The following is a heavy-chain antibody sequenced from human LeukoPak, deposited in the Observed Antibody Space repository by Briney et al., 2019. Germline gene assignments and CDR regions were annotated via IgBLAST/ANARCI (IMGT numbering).Heavy chain of an antibody. CDR2: ISISSSYI. Sequence: GGSLRLSCAASGFTFCSYSMNWVRQAPGKGLERVSSISISSSYIYYADSVKGRFTISRDNAKNSLYLQMNSLRAEDTAVYYCARVGEGGGYCSSNSCSYYMDVWGKGTTVTVSS. CDR3: ARVGEGGGYCSSNSCSYYMDV. J-gene: IGHJ6*03. D-gene: IGHD2-2*01. CDR1: GFTFCSYS. V-gene: IGHV3-21*01.